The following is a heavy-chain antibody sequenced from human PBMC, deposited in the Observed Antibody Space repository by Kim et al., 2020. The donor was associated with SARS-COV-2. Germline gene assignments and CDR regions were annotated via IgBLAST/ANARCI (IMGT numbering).Heavy chain of an antibody. V-gene: IGHV3-48*03. CDR3: AREVGATRFHNWFDP. Sequence: DSVKGRVTRSSDNAKNSLYLQMNSLRAEDTAVYYCAREVGATRFHNWFDPWGQGTLVTVSS. J-gene: IGHJ5*02. D-gene: IGHD1-26*01.